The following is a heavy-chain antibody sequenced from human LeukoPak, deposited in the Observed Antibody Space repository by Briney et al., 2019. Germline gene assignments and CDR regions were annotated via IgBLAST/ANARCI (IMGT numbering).Heavy chain of an antibody. V-gene: IGHV3-48*04. CDR2: ISSSSSTI. Sequence: PGGSLRLSCAASGFTFSSYSMNWVRQAPGKGLEWVSYISSSSSTIYYADSVKGRFTISRDNAKNSLYLQMNSLRAEDTAVYYCARGDDYVWGSYRSDYWGQGTLVTVSS. CDR1: GFTFSSYS. CDR3: ARGDDYVWGSYRSDY. J-gene: IGHJ4*02. D-gene: IGHD3-16*02.